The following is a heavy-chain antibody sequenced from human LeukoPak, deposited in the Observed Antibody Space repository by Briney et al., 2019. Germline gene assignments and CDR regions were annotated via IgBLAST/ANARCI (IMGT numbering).Heavy chain of an antibody. CDR2: INHSGST. D-gene: IGHD1-14*01. V-gene: IGHV4-34*01. J-gene: IGHJ6*02. CDR1: GGSFSGYY. Sequence: KPSETLSLTCAVYGGSFSGYYWSWLRQPPGKGLEWIGEINHSGSTNYNPSLKSRVTISVDTSKNQFSLKLSSVTAADTAVYYCARVNPESNWNHGVDYYYGMDVWGQGTTVTVSS. CDR3: ARVNPESNWNHGVDYYYGMDV.